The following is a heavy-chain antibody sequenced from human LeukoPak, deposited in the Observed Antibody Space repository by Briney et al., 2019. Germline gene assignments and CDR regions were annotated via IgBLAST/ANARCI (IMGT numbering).Heavy chain of an antibody. CDR1: GGSISSYY. J-gene: IGHJ4*02. CDR3: AREEVVDGYKFLDY. Sequence: SETLSLTCTDSGGSISSYYWSWIRQPPGKGLEWIGYIYYSGSTNYNPSLKSRVTISVDTSKSQFSLKLSSVTAADTAVYYCAREEVVDGYKFLDYWGQGTLVTVSS. V-gene: IGHV4-59*01. D-gene: IGHD5-24*01. CDR2: IYYSGST.